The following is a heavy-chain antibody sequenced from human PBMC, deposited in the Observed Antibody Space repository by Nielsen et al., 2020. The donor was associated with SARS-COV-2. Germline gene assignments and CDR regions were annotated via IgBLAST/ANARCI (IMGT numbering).Heavy chain of an antibody. CDR1: GFTFSGSA. V-gene: IGHV3-73*01. D-gene: IGHD2-15*01. Sequence: GSLKISCAASGFTFSGSAMHWVRQASGKGLEWVGRIRSKANSYATAYAASVKGRFTISRDDSKNTAYLQMNSLKTEDTAVYYCTRPGVAEDYWGQGTLVTVSS. CDR3: TRPGVAEDY. CDR2: IRSKANSYAT. J-gene: IGHJ4*02.